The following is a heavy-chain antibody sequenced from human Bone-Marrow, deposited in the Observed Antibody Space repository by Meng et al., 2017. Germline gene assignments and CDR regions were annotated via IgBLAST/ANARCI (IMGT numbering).Heavy chain of an antibody. CDR1: GGSISSYY. Sequence: SETLSLTCTVSGGSISSYYWSCIRQPPGKGLEWIGYIYYSGSTNYNPPLKSRVTISVDTSKNQFSQKLSSVTAADTAVYYCAKASRSVPNSGYDSDPPEDYYYYGMDVWGQGTTVTVSS. CDR3: AKASRSVPNSGYDSDPPEDYYYYGMDV. J-gene: IGHJ6*02. V-gene: IGHV4-59*01. D-gene: IGHD5-12*01. CDR2: IYYSGST.